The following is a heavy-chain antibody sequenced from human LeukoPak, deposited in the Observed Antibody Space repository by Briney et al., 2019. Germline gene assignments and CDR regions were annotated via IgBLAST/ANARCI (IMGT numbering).Heavy chain of an antibody. V-gene: IGHV3-23*01. CDR3: AKRVAAPGRTYYFDY. D-gene: IGHD6-13*01. CDR1: GFTFSSNA. Sequence: GSLRLSCAASGFTFSSNALSWVRQAPGKGLGWVSVIGTSVSDTYYADSVKGRFTISRDNSKNTVYLQLNSLRAEDTAVYYCAKRVAAPGRTYYFDYWGREPWSSSPQ. CDR2: IGTSVSDT. J-gene: IGHJ4*02.